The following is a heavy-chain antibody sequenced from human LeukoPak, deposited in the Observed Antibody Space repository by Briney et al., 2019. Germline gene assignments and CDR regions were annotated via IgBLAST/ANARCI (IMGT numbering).Heavy chain of an antibody. CDR2: TWYDGSNK. D-gene: IGHD3-9*01. CDR1: GFTFSSYG. J-gene: IGHJ3*02. V-gene: IGHV3-33*01. Sequence: GGSLRLSCAASGFTFSSYGMHWVRQAPGKGLEWVAVTWYDGSNKYYADSVKGRFTISRDNSKSTLYLQMNSLRAEDTAVYYCARGGYDILTGYLDDAFVIWGQGTMVTVSS. CDR3: ARGGYDILTGYLDDAFVI.